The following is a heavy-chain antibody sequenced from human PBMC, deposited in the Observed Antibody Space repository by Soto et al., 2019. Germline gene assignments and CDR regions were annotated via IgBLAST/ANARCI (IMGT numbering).Heavy chain of an antibody. CDR1: GYTFTSYA. D-gene: IGHD1-1*01. V-gene: IGHV1-3*01. CDR2: INAGNGNT. J-gene: IGHJ5*02. Sequence: ASVKVSCKASGYTFTSYAMHWVRQAPGQRLEWMGWINAGNGNTKYSQKFQGRVTITRDTSASTAYMELSSLRSEDTAVYYCARDLSPQLELSPWLDPWGQGTLVTSPQ. CDR3: ARDLSPQLELSPWLDP.